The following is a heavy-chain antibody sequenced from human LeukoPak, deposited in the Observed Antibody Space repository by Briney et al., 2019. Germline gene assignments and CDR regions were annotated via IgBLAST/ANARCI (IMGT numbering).Heavy chain of an antibody. Sequence: SETLSLTCTVVGGSISSRDENWGWIRQPPGTELEWIGNVDYSGNTYYSPSLKSRVSISVDTSKNQVSLRLTSVTAADTAVYFCARSNHFWSGFLDTWGQGTLVTVSS. J-gene: IGHJ4*02. CDR2: VDYSGNT. CDR1: GGSISSRDEN. V-gene: IGHV4-39*07. D-gene: IGHD3-3*02. CDR3: ARSNHFWSGFLDT.